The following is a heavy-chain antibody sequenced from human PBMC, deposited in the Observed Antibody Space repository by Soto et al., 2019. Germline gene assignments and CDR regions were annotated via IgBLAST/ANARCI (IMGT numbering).Heavy chain of an antibody. D-gene: IGHD6-6*01. J-gene: IGHJ6*02. CDR1: GYTFTRYA. Sequence: QVQLVQSGAEVKKPGASVKVSCKASGYTFTRYAINWVRQATGQGLEWMGWMNPNSGNTGYAQKFQGRVTMTRNTSISTAYMELSSLRSEDTAVYYCARGWVAARPHYYYGMDVWGQGTTVTVSS. CDR3: ARGWVAARPHYYYGMDV. V-gene: IGHV1-8*01. CDR2: MNPNSGNT.